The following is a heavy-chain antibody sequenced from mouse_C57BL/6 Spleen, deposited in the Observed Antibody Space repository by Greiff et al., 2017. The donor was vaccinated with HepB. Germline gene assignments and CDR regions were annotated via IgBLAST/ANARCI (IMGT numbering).Heavy chain of an antibody. J-gene: IGHJ2*01. V-gene: IGHV1-22*01. CDR3: ATDGYYPY. D-gene: IGHD2-3*01. CDR2: INPNNGGT. Sequence: VQLKESGPELVKPGASVKMSCKASGYTFTDYNMHWVKQSHGKSLEWIGYINPNNGGTSYNQKFKGKATLTVNKSSSTAYMELRSLTSEDSAVYYCATDGYYPYWGQGTTLTVSS. CDR1: GYTFTDYN.